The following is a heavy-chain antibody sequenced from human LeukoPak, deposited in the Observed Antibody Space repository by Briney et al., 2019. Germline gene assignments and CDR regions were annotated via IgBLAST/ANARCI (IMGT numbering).Heavy chain of an antibody. J-gene: IGHJ4*02. CDR1: GGSFSGYY. CDR2: MNHSGRT. Sequence: SETLSLTCAVYGGSFSGYYWSWIRQPPGKGLEWIGEMNHSGRTNYNPSLKSRVTISVDTSKNQFSLKLSSVTAADTAVYYCARGHYSRSYNYWGQGTLVTLSS. D-gene: IGHD1-26*01. CDR3: ARGHYSRSYNY. V-gene: IGHV4-34*01.